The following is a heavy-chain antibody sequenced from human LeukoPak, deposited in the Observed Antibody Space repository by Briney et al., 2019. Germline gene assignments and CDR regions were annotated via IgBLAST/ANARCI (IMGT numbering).Heavy chain of an antibody. Sequence: GGSLRLSCAASGFTSSSFSMNWVRQAPGKGLEWVSSITSSSNYIYYASSVRGRFTISRDNAKNSLYLQMNSLRAEDTAVYYCARDLRLRGQGTLVTVSS. J-gene: IGHJ4*02. V-gene: IGHV3-21*01. CDR3: ARDLRL. CDR2: ITSSSNYI. CDR1: GFTSSSFS.